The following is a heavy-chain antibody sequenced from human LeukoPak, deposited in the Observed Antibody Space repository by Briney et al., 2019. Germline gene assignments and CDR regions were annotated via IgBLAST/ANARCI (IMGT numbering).Heavy chain of an antibody. CDR1: GFTFSSYG. D-gene: IGHD2-2*01. V-gene: IGHV3-33*06. CDR2: IWYDGSNK. Sequence: GGSLRLSCAASGFTFSSYGMHWVRQAPGKGLEWVAVIWYDGSNKYYADSVKGRFTISRDNSKNTLYLQMNSLRAEDTAIYYCAKYSQLLSGYYFDFWGQGTLVTVSS. J-gene: IGHJ4*02. CDR3: AKYSQLLSGYYFDF.